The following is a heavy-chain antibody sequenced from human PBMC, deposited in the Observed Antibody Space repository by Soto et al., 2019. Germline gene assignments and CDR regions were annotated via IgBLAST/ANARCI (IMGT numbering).Heavy chain of an antibody. CDR1: GYTFTSYA. CDR2: VSAYNGNT. D-gene: IGHD6-19*01. J-gene: IGHJ4*02. V-gene: IGHV1-18*01. CDR3: ARDRISGWFVDY. Sequence: QVQLVQSGAEVKKPGASVKVSCKASGYTFTSYAISWVRQAPGQGLEWMGRVSAYNGNTNYAQKLQGRVTMTTDTSTSKAYMELRSLRSDDTAVYYCARDRISGWFVDYWGQGTLVTVSS.